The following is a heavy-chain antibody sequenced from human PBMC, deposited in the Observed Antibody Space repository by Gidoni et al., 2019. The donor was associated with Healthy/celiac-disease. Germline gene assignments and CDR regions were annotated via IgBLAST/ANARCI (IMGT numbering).Heavy chain of an antibody. CDR3: ARLGEGSVGGPYNWFDP. CDR2: N. V-gene: IGHV4-39*01. J-gene: IGHJ5*02. Sequence: NYYNPSLKSRVTISVDTSKNQFSLKLSSVTAADTAVYYCARLGEGSVGGPYNWFDPWGQGTLVTVSS. D-gene: IGHD3-10*01.